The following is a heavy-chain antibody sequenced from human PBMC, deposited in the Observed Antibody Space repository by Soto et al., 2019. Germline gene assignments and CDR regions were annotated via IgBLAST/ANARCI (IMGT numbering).Heavy chain of an antibody. CDR3: ARRNGYTFDY. Sequence: QVQLQESGPGLVKPSETLSLTCTVSGGSISSYYWSWIRQPPGKGLEWIGYIYYSGSTNYNPSLKSRVALLVDPSKNQFSMKLSSVTVAHMAVHYRARRNGYTFDYWGQGTLATVSS. J-gene: IGHJ4*02. CDR1: GGSISSYY. D-gene: IGHD3-16*02. V-gene: IGHV4-59*01. CDR2: IYYSGST.